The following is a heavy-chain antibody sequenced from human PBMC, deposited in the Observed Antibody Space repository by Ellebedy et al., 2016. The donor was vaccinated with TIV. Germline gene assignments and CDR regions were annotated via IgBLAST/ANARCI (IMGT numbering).Heavy chain of an antibody. D-gene: IGHD3-22*01. CDR3: ARDLDDSSGYYYPMIDY. CDR1: GFTFSSYA. CDR2: ISGSGGST. J-gene: IGHJ4*02. Sequence: GGSLRLSCAASGFTFSSYAMSWVRQAPGKGLEWVSAISGSGGSTYYADSVKGRFTISRDNSKNTLYLQMNSLRAEDTAVYYCARDLDDSSGYYYPMIDYWGQGTLVTVSS. V-gene: IGHV3-23*01.